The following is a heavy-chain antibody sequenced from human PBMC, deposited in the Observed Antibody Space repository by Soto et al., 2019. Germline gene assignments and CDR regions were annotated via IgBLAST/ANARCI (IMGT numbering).Heavy chain of an antibody. CDR1: GYTFTGYF. J-gene: IGHJ6*02. V-gene: IGHV1-2*02. CDR3: ARERFQVISDGMDV. D-gene: IGHD2-21*01. Sequence: GASVKVSCKASGYTFTGYFVHWVREAPAQGRAWMGWIKPESGGTSYAQKFQGRVTLYRDTSINTAYLELSSLRFDDAAVYFCARERFQVISDGMDVWGQGTTVTVSS. CDR2: IKPESGGT.